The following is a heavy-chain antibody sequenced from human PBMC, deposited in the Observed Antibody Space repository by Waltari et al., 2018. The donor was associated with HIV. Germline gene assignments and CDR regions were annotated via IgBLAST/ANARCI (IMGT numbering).Heavy chain of an antibody. Sequence: QVQLVQSGAEMKMPESSVKVSCKASGGAFSSYTISWVRQAPGQGLEWMGGIIPKFGATNYAQKFQGRVTISADESTSTVYLELTSLRSDDTAVYHCARGGCSGRTCYSKSFDLCGQGTMVTVSS. CDR1: GGAFSSYT. CDR3: ARGGCSGRTCYSKSFDL. D-gene: IGHD2-15*01. V-gene: IGHV1-69*01. CDR2: IIPKFGAT. J-gene: IGHJ3*01.